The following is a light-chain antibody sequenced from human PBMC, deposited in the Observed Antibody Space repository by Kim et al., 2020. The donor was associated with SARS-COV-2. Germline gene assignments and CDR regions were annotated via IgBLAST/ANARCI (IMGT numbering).Light chain of an antibody. V-gene: IGLV3-19*01. CDR1: SLRSYY. CDR3: NSRDSNDNVV. J-gene: IGLJ2*01. Sequence: VALGQPVRITCQGDSLRSYYATWYQKKPGQAPILVIYGKNNRPSGIPDRFSGSSAGNTASLTITGTQAGDEADYYCNSRDSNDNVVFGGGTQLTVL. CDR2: GKN.